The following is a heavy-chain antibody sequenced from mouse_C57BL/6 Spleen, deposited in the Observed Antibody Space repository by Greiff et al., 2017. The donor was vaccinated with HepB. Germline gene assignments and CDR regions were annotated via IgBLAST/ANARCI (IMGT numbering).Heavy chain of an antibody. CDR2: ISDGGSYT. V-gene: IGHV5-4*01. CDR1: GFTFSSYA. D-gene: IGHD1-1*01. J-gene: IGHJ4*01. CDR3: AREGPYGSCYVLYYAMDY. Sequence: DVKLVESGGGLVKPGGSLKLSCAASGFTFSSYAMSWVRRTPEKRLEWVATISDGGSYTYYPDNVKGRFTISRDNAKNNLYLQMSHLKSEDTAMYYCAREGPYGSCYVLYYAMDYWGQGTSVTVSS.